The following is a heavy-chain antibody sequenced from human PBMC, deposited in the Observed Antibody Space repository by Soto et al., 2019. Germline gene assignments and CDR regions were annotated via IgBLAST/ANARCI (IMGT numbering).Heavy chain of an antibody. Sequence: GESLKISCKGSGYSFTSYWIGWVRQMPGKGLEWMGIIYPGDSDTRYSPSFQGQVTISADKSISTAYLQWSSLKASDTAMYYCARHRPYCGSTSCYVHGKEHWCQAPRVTVS. V-gene: IGHV5-51*01. CDR2: IYPGDSDT. CDR3: ARHRPYCGSTSCYVHGKEH. CDR1: GYSFTSYW. D-gene: IGHD2-2*01. J-gene: IGHJ6*02.